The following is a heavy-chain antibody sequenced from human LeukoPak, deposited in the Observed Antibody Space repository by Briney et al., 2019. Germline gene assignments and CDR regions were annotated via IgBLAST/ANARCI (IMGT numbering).Heavy chain of an antibody. J-gene: IGHJ4*02. CDR3: ARMDIVATSFDY. V-gene: IGHV3-11*01. Sequence: GGSLRLSCAASGFTFSDYYMSWIRQAPGKGLEWVSCISSSGSTIYYADSVKDRFTISRDNANNSLYLQMNSLRAEDTAVYYCARMDIVATSFDYWGQGTLVTVSS. CDR2: ISSSGSTI. CDR1: GFTFSDYY. D-gene: IGHD5-12*01.